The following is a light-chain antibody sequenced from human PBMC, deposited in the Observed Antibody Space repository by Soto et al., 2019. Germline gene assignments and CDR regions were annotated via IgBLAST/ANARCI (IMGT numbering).Light chain of an antibody. V-gene: IGKV3-20*01. CDR3: QQYGSSPRT. J-gene: IGKJ1*01. Sequence: EIVMTQSPATLSVSPGERATLSCRASQSVSNNYLAWYQQKPGQAPRLLIYGASNRATGIPDRFSGSGSGTDFTLTISRMEPEDFAVYCCQQYGSSPRTLGQGTKVDIK. CDR1: QSVSNNY. CDR2: GAS.